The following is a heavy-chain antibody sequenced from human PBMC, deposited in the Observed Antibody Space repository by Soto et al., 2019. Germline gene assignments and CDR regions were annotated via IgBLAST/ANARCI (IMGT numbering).Heavy chain of an antibody. D-gene: IGHD1-1*01. Sequence: GGSLRLSCVASGFTFDTYGVHWVRQAPGKGLQWVALISYEGSNTYYADSVRGRFTISRDNSKNTLYLQMNTLRPEDTGLYYCARVTPGNNLYYFSGLDFWGQGTSVTVSS. CDR2: ISYEGSNT. CDR3: ARVTPGNNLYYFSGLDF. CDR1: GFTFDTYG. V-gene: IGHV3-30-3*01. J-gene: IGHJ6*02.